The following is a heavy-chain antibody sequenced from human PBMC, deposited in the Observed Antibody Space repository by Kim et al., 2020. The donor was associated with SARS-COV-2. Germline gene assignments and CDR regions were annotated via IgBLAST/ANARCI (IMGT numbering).Heavy chain of an antibody. V-gene: IGHV4-34*01. CDR1: SGSFSGYY. Sequence: SETLSLTCAVHSGSFSGYYWTWIRQPPGKGLEWIGESDHTGFTNYNASLTSRVTISVDTSKNQFSLKLTSLTAADTALYYCARSRLRAGLDWWGQGTLVAVSS. CDR2: SDHTGFT. J-gene: IGHJ4*02. D-gene: IGHD2-21*02. CDR3: ARSRLRAGLDW.